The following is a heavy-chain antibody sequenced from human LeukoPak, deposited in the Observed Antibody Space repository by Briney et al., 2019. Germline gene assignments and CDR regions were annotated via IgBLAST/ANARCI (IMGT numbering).Heavy chain of an antibody. CDR2: IFYTEST. V-gene: IGHV4-61*01. CDR1: GGSVSSGNYY. D-gene: IGHD6-19*01. J-gene: IGHJ4*02. Sequence: SETLSLTCSISGGSVSSGNYYWSWIRQPPGRGLEWIAYIFYTESTNYNPSLKSRVTMSVDTSKNQFSLKLSSVTAADTAFYYCTASYISACPEIDYWGQGTLVTVSS. CDR3: TASYISACPEIDY.